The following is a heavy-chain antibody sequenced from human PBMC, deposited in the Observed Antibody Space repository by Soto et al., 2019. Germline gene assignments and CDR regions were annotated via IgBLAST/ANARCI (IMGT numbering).Heavy chain of an antibody. CDR2: INAGNGNT. CDR1: GYTFTSYA. Sequence: ASVKVSCTASGYTFTSYAMHWVRQAPGQRLEWMGWINAGNGNTKYSQKFQGRVTITRDTSASTAYMELSSLRSEDTAVYYCATVEMATINAFDIWGQGTMVTVSS. V-gene: IGHV1-3*01. D-gene: IGHD5-12*01. J-gene: IGHJ3*02. CDR3: ATVEMATINAFDI.